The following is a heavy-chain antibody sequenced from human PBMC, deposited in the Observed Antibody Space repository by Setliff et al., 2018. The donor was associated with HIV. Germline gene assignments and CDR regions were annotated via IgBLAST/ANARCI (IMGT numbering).Heavy chain of an antibody. D-gene: IGHD2-8*01. Sequence: PGGSLRLSCAASGFTFSDFWMYWVRQAPGKGLEWVANISPEGNKKYYVGSVKGRFTSSRDNAKSSLFLQMSSLRAEDTAVYYCARVLLRTNPVYGVASNWFDPWGQGTLVTVSS. CDR2: ISPEGNKK. V-gene: IGHV3-7*03. CDR1: GFTFSDFW. CDR3: ARVLLRTNPVYGVASNWFDP. J-gene: IGHJ5*02.